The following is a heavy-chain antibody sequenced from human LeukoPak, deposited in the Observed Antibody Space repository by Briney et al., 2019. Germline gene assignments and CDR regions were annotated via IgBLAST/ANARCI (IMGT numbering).Heavy chain of an antibody. Sequence: GGSLRLSCAASGFTVSSNYMSWVRQAPGKGLGWVSVIYSGGSTHYADSVKGRFTISRDNSKNTLYLQMNSLRAEDTAVYYCARAMGRLVRTWYVDLWGRGTLVTVSS. CDR1: GFTVSSNY. CDR2: IYSGGST. V-gene: IGHV3-66*01. CDR3: ARAMGRLVRTWYVDL. J-gene: IGHJ2*01. D-gene: IGHD3-9*01.